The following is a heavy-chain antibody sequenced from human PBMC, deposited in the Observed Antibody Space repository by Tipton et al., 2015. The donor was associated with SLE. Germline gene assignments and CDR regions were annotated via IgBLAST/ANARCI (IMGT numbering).Heavy chain of an antibody. CDR3: ARDSGGNIVVVPAALAWFDP. J-gene: IGHJ5*02. CDR1: GYTFTSYG. CDR2: ISAYNGNT. Sequence: QLVQSGAEVKRPGASVKVSCKASGYTFTSYGISWVRQAPGQGLEWKGWISAYNGNTNYAQKLQVRVTLTTDTSTSTAYMELRSLRSDDTAVYYCARDSGGNIVVVPAALAWFDPWGQGTLVTVSS. D-gene: IGHD2-2*01. V-gene: IGHV1-18*01.